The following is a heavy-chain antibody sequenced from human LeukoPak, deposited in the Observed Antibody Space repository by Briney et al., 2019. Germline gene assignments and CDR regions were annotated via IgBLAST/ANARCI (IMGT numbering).Heavy chain of an antibody. Sequence: GGSLRLSCAASGFTFSSYGMHWVRQAPGKGLEWVAFIRYDGSNKYYADSVKGRFTISRDNSKNTLYLQMNSLRAEDTAVYYCAKGGGRAVAGTKLDYWGQGTLVTVSS. CDR2: IRYDGSNK. CDR1: GFTFSSYG. D-gene: IGHD6-19*01. V-gene: IGHV3-30*02. J-gene: IGHJ4*02. CDR3: AKGGGRAVAGTKLDY.